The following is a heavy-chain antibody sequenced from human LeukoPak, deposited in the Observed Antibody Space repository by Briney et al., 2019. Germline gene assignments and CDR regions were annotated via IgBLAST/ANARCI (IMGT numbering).Heavy chain of an antibody. Sequence: PGGSLRLSCAASGFTFSGYSMNWVRQAPGKGLEWVSSISSSSSYIYYADSVKGRFTISRDNAKNSLYLQMSSLRAEDTAVYYCARGVVRYFDYWGQGALVTVSS. D-gene: IGHD3-9*01. V-gene: IGHV3-21*01. J-gene: IGHJ4*02. CDR3: ARGVVRYFDY. CDR1: GFTFSGYS. CDR2: ISSSSSYI.